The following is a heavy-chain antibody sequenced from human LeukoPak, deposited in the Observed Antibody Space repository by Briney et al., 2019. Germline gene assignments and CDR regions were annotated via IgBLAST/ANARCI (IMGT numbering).Heavy chain of an antibody. D-gene: IGHD2-15*01. Sequence: GGSLRLSCAASGFTFSSHWMHWVRPTPGKGLVWVSRINTDESKINHADSVKGRFTISRDNAKNMLYLQMNSLRAEDTAVYYCARGGLFKYFFDYWGQGTPVTVSS. CDR3: ARGGLFKYFFDY. CDR1: GFTFSSHW. V-gene: IGHV3-74*01. J-gene: IGHJ4*02. CDR2: INTDESKI.